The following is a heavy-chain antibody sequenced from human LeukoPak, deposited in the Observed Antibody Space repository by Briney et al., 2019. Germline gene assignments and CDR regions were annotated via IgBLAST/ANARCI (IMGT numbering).Heavy chain of an antibody. CDR3: ARGRYYDSSGYYYVGVY. CDR1: GFTVSSNY. V-gene: IGHV3-11*01. J-gene: IGHJ4*02. D-gene: IGHD3-22*01. Sequence: GGSLRLSCAASGFTVSSNYMSWVRQAPGKGLEWVSYISSRGSTIYYADSVKGRFTISRDNAKNSLYLQMNSLRAEDTAVYYCARGRYYDSSGYYYVGVYWGQGSLVTVSS. CDR2: ISSRGSTI.